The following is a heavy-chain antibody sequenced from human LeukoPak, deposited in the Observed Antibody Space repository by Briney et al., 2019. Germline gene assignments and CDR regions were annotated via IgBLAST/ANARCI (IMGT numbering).Heavy chain of an antibody. Sequence: GGSLRLSCAASGFTFSSYAMHWVRQAPGKGLEWVAVISYDGSNKYYADSVKGRFTISRDNSKNTLYLQMNSLRAEATAVYYCARDKVQQLVRNSYFDYWGQGTLVSVSS. CDR3: ARDKVQQLVRNSYFDY. V-gene: IGHV3-30*04. J-gene: IGHJ4*02. CDR2: ISYDGSNK. CDR1: GFTFSSYA. D-gene: IGHD6-13*01.